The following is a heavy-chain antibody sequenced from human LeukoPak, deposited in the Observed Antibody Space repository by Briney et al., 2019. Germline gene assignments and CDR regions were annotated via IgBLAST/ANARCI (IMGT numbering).Heavy chain of an antibody. CDR1: GGSISSYY. V-gene: IGHV4-59*08. CDR3: AGHHPRNTVDF. Sequence: PSETLSLTCTVSGGSISSYYWSWIRQPPGKGLEWIAYISDIGSINYNPSLKSRVTISLDTSKNQFSLKLSSVTAADTAVYYCAGHHPRNTVDFWGQGTLITVSS. CDR2: ISDIGSI. J-gene: IGHJ4*02. D-gene: IGHD2/OR15-2a*01.